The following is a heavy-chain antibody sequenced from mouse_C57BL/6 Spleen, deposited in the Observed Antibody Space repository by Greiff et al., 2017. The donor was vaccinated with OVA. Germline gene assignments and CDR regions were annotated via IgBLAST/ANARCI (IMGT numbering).Heavy chain of an antibody. J-gene: IGHJ1*03. V-gene: IGHV5-4*01. D-gene: IGHD2-4*01. CDR3: ARAPQYDYDGDWYFDV. CDR2: ISDGGSYT. CDR1: GFTFSSYA. Sequence: EVQGVESGGGLVKPGGSLKLSCAASGFTFSSYAMSWVRQTPEKRLEWVATISDGGSYTYYPDNVKGRFTISRDNAKNNLYLQMSHLKSEDTAVYYCARAPQYDYDGDWYFDVWGTGTTVTVSS.